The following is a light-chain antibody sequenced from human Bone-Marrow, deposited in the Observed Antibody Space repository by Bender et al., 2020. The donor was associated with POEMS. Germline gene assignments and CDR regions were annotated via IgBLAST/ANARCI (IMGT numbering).Light chain of an antibody. Sequence: QSALTQPPSASGSPGQSVTISCTGSSDDVGRYNYVSWYQQHPGNAPQILIYEISERPAGVPDRFSGSKSGTSASLAISDIQSEDEGDYYCSSWDDSLSGWVFGGGTKLTVL. V-gene: IGLV2-8*01. CDR3: SSWDDSLSGWV. CDR1: SDDVGRYNY. J-gene: IGLJ3*02. CDR2: EIS.